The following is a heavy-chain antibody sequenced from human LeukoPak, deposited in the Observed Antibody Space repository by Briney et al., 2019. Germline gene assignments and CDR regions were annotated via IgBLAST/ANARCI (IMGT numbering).Heavy chain of an antibody. CDR2: FDPEDGET. J-gene: IGHJ4*02. V-gene: IGHV1-24*01. Sequence: GASVKASCKVSGYTLTELSMHWVRQAPGKGLEWMGGFDPEDGETIYAQKFQGRVTMTEDTSTDTAYMELSSLRSEDTAVYYCATARYSSGWQVSFDYWGQGTLVTVSS. CDR1: GYTLTELS. D-gene: IGHD6-19*01. CDR3: ATARYSSGWQVSFDY.